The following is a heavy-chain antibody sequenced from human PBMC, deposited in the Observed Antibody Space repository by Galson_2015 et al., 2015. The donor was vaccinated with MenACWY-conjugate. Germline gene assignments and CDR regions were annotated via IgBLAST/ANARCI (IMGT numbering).Heavy chain of an antibody. CDR3: AKYPQSRRTVGATYFDD. V-gene: IGHV3-23*01. D-gene: IGHD1-26*01. Sequence: ALRIACAVSGLTFSSYAMRWVRQAPGKGREWVSAISGSGASTYNADSVKGRFTVSRDNSQNTVYLQMNSLRAEDTGVYYCAKYPQSRRTVGATYFDDWGRGTLVTVSS. J-gene: IGHJ4*02. CDR1: GLTFSSYA. CDR2: ISGSGAST.